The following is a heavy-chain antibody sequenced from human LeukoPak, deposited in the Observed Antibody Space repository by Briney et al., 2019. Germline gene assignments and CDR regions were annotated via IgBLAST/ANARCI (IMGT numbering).Heavy chain of an antibody. D-gene: IGHD3-10*01. Sequence: SVKVSCKAFGGTFSSYAITWVRQAPGQGLEWMGRIIPIFDTANYAQNFQGRVTITTDESTSTAYMELSSLRSEDTAVYYCARQGLGNAFDIWGQGTMVTVSS. CDR2: IIPIFDTA. CDR1: GGTFSSYA. V-gene: IGHV1-69*05. CDR3: ARQGLGNAFDI. J-gene: IGHJ3*02.